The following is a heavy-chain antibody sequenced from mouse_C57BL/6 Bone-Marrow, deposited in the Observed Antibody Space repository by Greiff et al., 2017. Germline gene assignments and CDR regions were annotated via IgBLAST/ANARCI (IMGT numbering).Heavy chain of an antibody. J-gene: IGHJ2*01. CDR3: ARWGTVVAPFDY. Sequence: QVQLQQPDAELVKPGASVKISCKVSGYTFTDHTIHWMKQRPEQGLEWIGYIYPRDGSTKYNEKFKGKATLTADKSSSTAYMQLNSLTSEDSAVYVCARWGTVVAPFDYWGKGTTLTVSS. CDR1: GYTFTDHT. CDR2: IYPRDGST. D-gene: IGHD1-1*01. V-gene: IGHV1-78*01.